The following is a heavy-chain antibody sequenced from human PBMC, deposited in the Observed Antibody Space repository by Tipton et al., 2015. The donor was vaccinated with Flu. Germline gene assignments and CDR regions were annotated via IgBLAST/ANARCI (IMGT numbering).Heavy chain of an antibody. Sequence: TLSLTCTVSGDSMSSGNFYWSWIRQPAGKGLEWIGRIYNTGSARHNPSLQSRLTISVETSKNQFSLNLYSVTAADTAVYYCASGSWAGNSYYLDYWGQGTLVTVSS. CDR1: GDSMSSGNFY. D-gene: IGHD4-23*01. J-gene: IGHJ4*02. V-gene: IGHV4-61*02. CDR3: ASGSWAGNSYYLDY. CDR2: IYNTGSA.